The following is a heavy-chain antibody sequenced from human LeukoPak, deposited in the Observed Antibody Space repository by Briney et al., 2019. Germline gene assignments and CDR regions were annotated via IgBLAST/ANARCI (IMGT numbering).Heavy chain of an antibody. CDR3: ARDIFPVVTPGHFFDAFDI. Sequence: PSETLSLTCAVYGGSFSGYYWSWIRQPPGKGLEWIGEINHSGSTNYNPSLKRRVTISVDTSKNQFSLKLSSVTAADTAVYYCARDIFPVVTPGHFFDAFDIWGQGTMVTVSS. J-gene: IGHJ3*02. V-gene: IGHV4-34*01. CDR2: INHSGST. D-gene: IGHD2-21*02. CDR1: GGSFSGYY.